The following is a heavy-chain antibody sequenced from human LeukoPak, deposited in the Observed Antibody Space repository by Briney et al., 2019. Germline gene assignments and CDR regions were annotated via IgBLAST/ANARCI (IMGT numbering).Heavy chain of an antibody. Sequence: GGSLRLSCAASGFIFSDYYMTWVRQAPGKGLEPISYITNGGSGIFYADSVKGRFTISRDNAKNSLYLHMSSLRVEDTAVYYCARERGSSWFYQAFDLWGQGALVIVSS. CDR2: ITNGGSGI. CDR3: ARERGSSWFYQAFDL. J-gene: IGHJ4*02. D-gene: IGHD6-13*01. V-gene: IGHV3-11*01. CDR1: GFIFSDYY.